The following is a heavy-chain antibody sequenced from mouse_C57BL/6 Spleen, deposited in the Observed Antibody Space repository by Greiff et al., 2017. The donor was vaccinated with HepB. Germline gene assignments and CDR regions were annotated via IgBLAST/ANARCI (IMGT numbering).Heavy chain of an antibody. Sequence: QVPLQQPGAEVVKPGASVKLSCQASGYTFPSYWMHWVKQRPGQGLEWIGMIYPNSGSTNYNEKFKSKATLTVDKSSSTAYMQLSSLTSEDSAVYYCARERLGNYERYFDVWGTGTTVTVSS. J-gene: IGHJ1*03. V-gene: IGHV1-64*01. CDR3: ARERLGNYERYFDV. CDR2: IYPNSGST. D-gene: IGHD2-1*01. CDR1: GYTFPSYW.